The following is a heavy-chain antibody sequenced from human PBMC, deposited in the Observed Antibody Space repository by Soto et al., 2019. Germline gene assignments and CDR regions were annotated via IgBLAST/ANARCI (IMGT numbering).Heavy chain of an antibody. Sequence: PSETLSLTCAVYGGSFSGYYWSWIRQPPGKGLEWIGEINHSGSTNYNPSLKSRVTISVDTSKNQFSLKLSSVTAADTAVYYCASRSSIAVAGLAPFDYWGQGTLVTVSS. J-gene: IGHJ4*02. CDR3: ASRSSIAVAGLAPFDY. D-gene: IGHD6-19*01. V-gene: IGHV4-34*01. CDR1: GGSFSGYY. CDR2: INHSGST.